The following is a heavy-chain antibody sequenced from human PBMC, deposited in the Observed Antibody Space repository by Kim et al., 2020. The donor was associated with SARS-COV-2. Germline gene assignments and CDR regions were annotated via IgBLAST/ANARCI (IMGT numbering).Heavy chain of an antibody. CDR3: AKDIGLDYGDYLDAFDI. J-gene: IGHJ3*02. CDR2: ISWNSGSI. V-gene: IGHV3-9*01. CDR1: GFTFDDYA. D-gene: IGHD4-17*01. Sequence: GGSLRLSCAASGFTFDDYAMHWVRQAPGKGLEWVSGISWNSGSIGYADSVKGRFTISRDNAKNSLYLQMNSLRAEDTALYYCAKDIGLDYGDYLDAFDIWGQGTMVTVSS.